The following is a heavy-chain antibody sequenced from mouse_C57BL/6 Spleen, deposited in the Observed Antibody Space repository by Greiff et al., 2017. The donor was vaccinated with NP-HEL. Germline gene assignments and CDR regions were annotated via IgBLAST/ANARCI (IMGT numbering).Heavy chain of an antibody. D-gene: IGHD1-1*01. CDR1: GYTFTSYW. CDR2: IYPSDSET. J-gene: IGHJ2*01. CDR3: ARDYYGSATGDFDY. Sequence: QVQLQQPGAELVRPGSSVKLSCKASGYTFTSYWMDWVKQRPGQGLEWIGNIYPSDSETHYNQKFKDKATLTVDKSSSTAYMQLSSLTSEDSAVYYCARDYYGSATGDFDYWGKGTTLIVSS. V-gene: IGHV1-61*01.